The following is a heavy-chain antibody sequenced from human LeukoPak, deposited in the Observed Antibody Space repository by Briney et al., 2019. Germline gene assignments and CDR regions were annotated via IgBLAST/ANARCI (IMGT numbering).Heavy chain of an antibody. J-gene: IGHJ4*02. CDR3: ARTANEGDY. CDR1: GGSISSSSYY. CDR2: IYYSGST. Sequence: SETLSLTCTVYGGSISSSSYYWGWIRQPPGKGLEWIGSIYYSGSTYYNPSLKSRVTISVDTSKNQFSLKLSSVTAADTAVYYCARTANEGDYWGQGTLVTVSS. V-gene: IGHV4-39*07.